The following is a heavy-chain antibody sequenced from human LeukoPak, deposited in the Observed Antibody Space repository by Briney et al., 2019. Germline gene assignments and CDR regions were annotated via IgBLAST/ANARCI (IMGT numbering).Heavy chain of an antibody. CDR3: ARSPTSESTIFGVAIHGYFDY. D-gene: IGHD3-3*01. Sequence: GGSLRLSCAASGFTFSTYGMHWVRQAPGKGLEWVAVISYDGSNKYYADSVKGRFTISRDNSKNTLYLQMNSLRAEDTAVYYCARSPTSESTIFGVAIHGYFDYWGQGTLVTVSS. J-gene: IGHJ4*02. CDR2: ISYDGSNK. V-gene: IGHV3-30*19. CDR1: GFTFSTYG.